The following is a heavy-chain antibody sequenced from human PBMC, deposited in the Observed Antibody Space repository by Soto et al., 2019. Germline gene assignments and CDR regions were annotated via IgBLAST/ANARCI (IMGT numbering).Heavy chain of an antibody. V-gene: IGHV4-39*01. J-gene: IGHJ4*02. CDR1: GGSISSSSYY. CDR3: ARLEGLATISYYFDF. CDR2: IYYSGST. D-gene: IGHD3-9*01. Sequence: PSETLSLTCTVSGGSISSSSYYWGWIRQPPGKGLEWIGSIYYSGSTYYNQSLKSRVTISLDKSRSQFSLKLNSVTAADSAVYFCARLEGLATISYYFDFWGPGALVTVSS.